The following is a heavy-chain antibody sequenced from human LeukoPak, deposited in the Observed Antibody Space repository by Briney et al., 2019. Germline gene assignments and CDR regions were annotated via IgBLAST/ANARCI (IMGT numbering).Heavy chain of an antibody. J-gene: IGHJ4*02. D-gene: IGHD3/OR15-3a*01. V-gene: IGHV3-48*01. Sequence: PVGSLRLSCVASGFTFNTYNFVWVRQAPRKGLEWLSYLSSSENTIYYADSVRGRFTISRDNAKDSLFLQMNSVRAEDTAVYYCARCSFWTAYSFDYWGQGTLVTVSS. CDR2: LSSSENTI. CDR1: GFTFNTYN. CDR3: ARCSFWTAYSFDY.